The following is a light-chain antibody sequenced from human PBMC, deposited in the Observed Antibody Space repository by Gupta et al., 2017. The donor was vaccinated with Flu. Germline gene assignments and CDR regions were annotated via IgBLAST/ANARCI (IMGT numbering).Light chain of an antibody. V-gene: IGLV2-8*01. CDR3: HSYAGSNSWV. J-gene: IGLJ3*02. CDR2: EVN. Sequence: SVTISCTGTSSDVGGYKYVSWYQQHPANAPNLMFYEVNRRPAGAPDRFSGYKSDTTASLTVSGLQAEDEADYYCHSYAGSNSWVFGGGTKLTVL. CDR1: SSDVGGYKY.